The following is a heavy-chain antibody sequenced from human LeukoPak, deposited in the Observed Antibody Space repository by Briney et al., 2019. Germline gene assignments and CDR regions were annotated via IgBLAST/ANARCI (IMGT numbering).Heavy chain of an antibody. D-gene: IGHD6-13*01. CDR2: ISHSGST. Sequence: SETLSLTCAVYGGSFSGYYWSWIRHPPGKGLEWIGEISHSGSTNYNPSLKSRVTISVDTSKNQFSLKLSSVTAADTAVYYCARRGSSSWTRAFWFDPWGQGTMVSVSS. V-gene: IGHV4-34*01. CDR3: ARRGSSSWTRAFWFDP. CDR1: GGSFSGYY. J-gene: IGHJ5*02.